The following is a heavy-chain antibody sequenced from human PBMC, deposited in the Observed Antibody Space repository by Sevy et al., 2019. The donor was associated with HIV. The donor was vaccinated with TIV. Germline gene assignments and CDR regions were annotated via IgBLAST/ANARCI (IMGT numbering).Heavy chain of an antibody. CDR2: ISSDGSPT. V-gene: IGHV3-74*01. Sequence: GGFLRLSCEASGFTFSSYWMHWVRQSPGKGLVWLSRISSDGSPTNYADSVKGRFTISRDNAKNMLYLQMNSLRAEDTALYYCPRGYSYGYGMDVWGQGTTVTVSS. CDR1: GFTFSSYW. D-gene: IGHD5-18*01. J-gene: IGHJ6*02. CDR3: PRGYSYGYGMDV.